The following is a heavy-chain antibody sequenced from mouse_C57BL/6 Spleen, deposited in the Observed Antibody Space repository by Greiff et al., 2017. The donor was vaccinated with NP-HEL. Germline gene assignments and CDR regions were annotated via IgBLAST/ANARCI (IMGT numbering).Heavy chain of an antibody. D-gene: IGHD1-1*01. V-gene: IGHV1-15*01. CDR2: IDPETGGT. J-gene: IGHJ2*01. CDR3: TRILGY. CDR1: GYTFTDYE. Sequence: VQLVESGAELVRPGASVTLSCKASGYTFTDYEMHWVKQTPVHGLEWIGAIDPETGGTAYNQKFKGKAILTADKSSSTAYMELRSLTSEDSAVYYCTRILGYWGQGTTLTVSS.